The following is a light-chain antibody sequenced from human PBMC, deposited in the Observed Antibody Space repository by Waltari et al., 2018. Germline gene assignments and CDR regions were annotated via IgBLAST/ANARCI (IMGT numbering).Light chain of an antibody. Sequence: QSVLTQPPSVSGAPGQRVTISCTGSSSNIGEGYDLHWYHQIPGTAPKLLIYGNTNRPSGVPDRFSGSKSGTSASLAITGLQAEDEADYYCQSYDSSLSGYVFGTGTKVTVL. CDR1: SSNIGEGYD. CDR2: GNT. J-gene: IGLJ1*01. V-gene: IGLV1-40*01. CDR3: QSYDSSLSGYV.